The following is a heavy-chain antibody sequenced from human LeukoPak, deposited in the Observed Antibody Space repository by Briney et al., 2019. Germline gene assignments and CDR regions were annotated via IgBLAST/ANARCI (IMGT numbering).Heavy chain of an antibody. J-gene: IGHJ4*02. V-gene: IGHV4-30-4*01. CDR2: IYYSGST. CDR3: ARGFKRGYSGYDFVDGFDY. CDR1: GGSISSGDYY. Sequence: PSQTLSLTCTVSGGSISSGDYYWSWIRQPPGKGLEWIGYIYYSGSTYYNPSLKSRVTISVDTSKNQFSLKLSSVTAADTAVYYCARGFKRGYSGYDFVDGFDYWGQGTLVTVSS. D-gene: IGHD5-12*01.